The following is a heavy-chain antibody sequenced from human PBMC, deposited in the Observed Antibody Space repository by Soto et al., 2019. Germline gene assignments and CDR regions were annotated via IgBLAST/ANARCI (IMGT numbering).Heavy chain of an antibody. D-gene: IGHD3-22*01. Sequence: GASVKVSCKASGGTFSSYAISWVRQAPGQGLEWMGGIIPIFGTANYAQKFQGRVTITADESTSTAYMELSSLRSEDTAVYYCAREKYYDSSGYYPYYYYYYGMDVWGQGTTVTVS. V-gene: IGHV1-69*13. J-gene: IGHJ6*02. CDR2: IIPIFGTA. CDR1: GGTFSSYA. CDR3: AREKYYDSSGYYPYYYYYYGMDV.